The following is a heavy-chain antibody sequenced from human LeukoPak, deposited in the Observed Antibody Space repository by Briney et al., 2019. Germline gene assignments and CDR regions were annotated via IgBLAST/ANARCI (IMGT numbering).Heavy chain of an antibody. CDR3: ARETSGFNYYDSSGYLVY. V-gene: IGHV1-18*01. Sequence: GASAKVSCKAFGYTFTSYGISWVRQAPGQGLEWMGWISAYNGNTNYAQKLQGRVTMTTDTSTSTAYMELRSLRSDDTAVYYCARETSGFNYYDSSGYLVYWGQGTLVTVSS. J-gene: IGHJ4*02. CDR1: GYTFTSYG. D-gene: IGHD3-22*01. CDR2: ISAYNGNT.